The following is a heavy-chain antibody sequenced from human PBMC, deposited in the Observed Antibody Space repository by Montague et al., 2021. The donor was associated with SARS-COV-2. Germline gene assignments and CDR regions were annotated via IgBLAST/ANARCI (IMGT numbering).Heavy chain of an antibody. V-gene: IGHV4-59*13. D-gene: IGHD3-9*01. CDR3: ALSLRYFDWADAFDV. CDR2: IYNSGST. CDR1: GGSIDNYF. Sequence: SETLSLTCTASGGSIDNYFWSWIRQPPGKGLEWIGYIYNSGSTNYNPSLKSRVTMSGDTSNNQFSLKLSSVTAADTAMYYCALSLRYFDWADAFDVWGQGKRVIVSS. J-gene: IGHJ3*01.